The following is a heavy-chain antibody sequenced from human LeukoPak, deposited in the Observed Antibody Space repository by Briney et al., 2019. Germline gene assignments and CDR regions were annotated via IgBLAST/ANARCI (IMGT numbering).Heavy chain of an antibody. V-gene: IGHV3-21*01. CDR2: ISSSSSYI. J-gene: IGHJ4*02. CDR1: GFTFSSYS. D-gene: IGHD3-10*01. CDR3: ARGSYGSGSYTFDY. Sequence: PGGSLRLSCAASGFTFSSYSINWVRQAPGKGLECASSISSSSSYIYYADSVKGRFTISRDNAKNSLYLQMNSLRAEDTAVYYCARGSYGSGSYTFDYWGQGTLVTVSS.